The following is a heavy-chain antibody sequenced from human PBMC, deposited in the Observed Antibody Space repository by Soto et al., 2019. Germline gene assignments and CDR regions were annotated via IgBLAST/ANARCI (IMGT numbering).Heavy chain of an antibody. D-gene: IGHD1-1*01. CDR3: ARQSLGNIRLRGFDY. V-gene: IGHV3-33*01. Sequence: QVQLVESGGGVVQPGRSLRLSCAASGFTFSDYGMHWVRQAPGKGLEWVAVIWYDGSEKYYAVSVKGRFPISRDNSKNTLYLQMNSLRAEDTAVYYCARQSLGNIRLRGFDYWGQGALVTVSS. CDR1: GFTFSDYG. J-gene: IGHJ4*02. CDR2: IWYDGSEK.